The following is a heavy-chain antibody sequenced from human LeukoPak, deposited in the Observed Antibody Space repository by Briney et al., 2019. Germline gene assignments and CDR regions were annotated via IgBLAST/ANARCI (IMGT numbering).Heavy chain of an antibody. V-gene: IGHV1-69*01. CDR1: GVIFRSHA. Sequence: ASVKVSCKTSGVIFRSHAVSWVRQAPGQGLEWMGGIIAIFGTPKYAQNFQGRITITADESTSTVYLDLSSLRSEDTAVYYCARSPTYCSSYMDVWGKGTTVTVSS. D-gene: IGHD2-21*01. CDR2: IIAIFGTP. J-gene: IGHJ6*03. CDR3: ARSPTYCSSYMDV.